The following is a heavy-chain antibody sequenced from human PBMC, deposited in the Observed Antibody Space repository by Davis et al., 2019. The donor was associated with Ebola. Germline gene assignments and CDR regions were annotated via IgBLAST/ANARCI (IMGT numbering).Heavy chain of an antibody. V-gene: IGHV3-64*04. D-gene: IGHD6-19*01. J-gene: IGHJ6*02. CDR1: GFTFSSYA. Sequence: GESLKISCSASGFTFSSYAMHWVRQAPGKGLEYVSAISSNGGSTYYADSVKGRFTISRDNSKNTLYLQMNSLRAEDTAVYYCAREVAVAGFYYYGMDVWGQGTTVTVSS. CDR3: AREVAVAGFYYYGMDV. CDR2: ISSNGGST.